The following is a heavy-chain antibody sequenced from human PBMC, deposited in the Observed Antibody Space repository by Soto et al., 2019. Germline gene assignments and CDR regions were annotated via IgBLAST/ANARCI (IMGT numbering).Heavy chain of an antibody. CDR1: GFTFSSYG. CDR2: IWYDGSNK. J-gene: IGHJ4*02. Sequence: QVQLVESGGGVVQPGRSLRLSCAASGFTFSSYGMHWVRQAPGKGLEWVAVIWYDGSNKYYADSVKGRFTISRDNSKNTLYLQMNSRRPEDTAVYYCARGDYAQLFDYWGQGTLVTVSS. V-gene: IGHV3-33*01. D-gene: IGHD4-17*01. CDR3: ARGDYAQLFDY.